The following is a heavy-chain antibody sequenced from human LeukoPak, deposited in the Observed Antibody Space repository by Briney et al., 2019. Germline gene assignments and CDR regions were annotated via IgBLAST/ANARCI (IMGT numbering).Heavy chain of an antibody. CDR3: ARTPRDYYDRLTRNWFDP. J-gene: IGHJ5*02. CDR1: GGTFSSYA. D-gene: IGHD3-3*01. Sequence: GASVKASCKASGGTFSSYAISWVRQAPGQGLEWMGGIIPIFGTANYAQKFQGRVTITADESTSTAYMELRSLRSDDTAVYYCARTPRDYYDRLTRNWFDPWGQGTLVTVSS. CDR2: IIPIFGTA. V-gene: IGHV1-69*01.